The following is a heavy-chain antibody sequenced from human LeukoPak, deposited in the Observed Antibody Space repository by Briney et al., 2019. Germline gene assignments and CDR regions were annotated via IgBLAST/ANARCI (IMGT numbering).Heavy chain of an antibody. J-gene: IGHJ4*02. CDR2: IYCSGST. CDR3: ARAGKRWLQLGWFDY. CDR1: GGSISSSSYY. D-gene: IGHD5-24*01. V-gene: IGHV4-39*07. Sequence: SETLSLTCTVSGGSISSSSYYWGWIRQPPGKGLEWIGSIYCSGSTYYNPSLKSRATISVDTSKNQFSLKLSSVTAADTAVYYCARAGKRWLQLGWFDYWGQGTLVTVSS.